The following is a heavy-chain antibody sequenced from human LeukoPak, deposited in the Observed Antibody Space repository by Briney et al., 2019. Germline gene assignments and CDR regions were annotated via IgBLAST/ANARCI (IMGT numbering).Heavy chain of an antibody. V-gene: IGHV3-20*04. D-gene: IGHD6-25*01. CDR1: GFTFDDYG. J-gene: IGHJ4*02. CDR2: ISWNGGCT. CDR3: ARGTLKAAATDFDY. Sequence: GGSLRLSCAASGFTFDDYGMSWVRHAPGKGLEWVSGISWNGGCTGYADSVKGRFTISRDNAKNLLYLQMNSLRAEDTALYYCARGTLKAAATDFDYWGQGTLVTVSS.